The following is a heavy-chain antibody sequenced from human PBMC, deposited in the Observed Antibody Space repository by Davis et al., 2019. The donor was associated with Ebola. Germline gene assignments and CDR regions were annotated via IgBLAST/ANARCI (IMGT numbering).Heavy chain of an antibody. CDR2: ISYDGRNK. J-gene: IGHJ4*02. Sequence: GESLKISCVASGFIFNSCGMHWVRQAPGTGLQWLAVISYDGRNKYYADSVKGRFTISRDNSNNTLYLEMTGLRAEDTAVYYCVRGGSATAYWGQGALVTVSS. CDR1: GFIFNSCG. CDR3: VRGGSATAY. V-gene: IGHV3-30*03. D-gene: IGHD2-15*01.